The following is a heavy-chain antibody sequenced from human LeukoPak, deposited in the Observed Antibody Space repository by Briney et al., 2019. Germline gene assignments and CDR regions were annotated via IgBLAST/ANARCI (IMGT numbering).Heavy chain of an antibody. CDR3: ARQTRGYSGYEPYYYYYMDV. Sequence: SETLSLTCAVYGESFSAYYWSWIRQPPGKGLEWIGEINHSGSTNYKPSLKSRVTISVDTSKNQFSLKLSSVTAADTAVYYCARQTRGYSGYEPYYYYYMDVWGKGTTVTVSS. CDR1: GESFSAYY. CDR2: INHSGST. V-gene: IGHV4-34*01. D-gene: IGHD5-12*01. J-gene: IGHJ6*03.